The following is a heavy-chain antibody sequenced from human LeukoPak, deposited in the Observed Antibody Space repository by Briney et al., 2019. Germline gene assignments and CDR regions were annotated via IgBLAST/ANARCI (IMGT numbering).Heavy chain of an antibody. CDR3: AMIKEG. D-gene: IGHD3-22*01. CDR2: INSDGRTT. CDR1: GFTFGDHS. Sequence: GGSLRLSCAASGFTFGDHSMSLVRQAPGKGLVWVSRINSDGRTTTYADSVKGRFTISRDNAKNTLYLQMNSLRAEDTAVYYCAMIKEGWGQGTLVTVSS. V-gene: IGHV3-74*01. J-gene: IGHJ4*02.